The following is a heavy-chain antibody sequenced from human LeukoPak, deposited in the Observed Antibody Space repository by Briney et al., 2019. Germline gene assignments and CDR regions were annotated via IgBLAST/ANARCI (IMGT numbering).Heavy chain of an antibody. V-gene: IGHV4-34*01. Sequence: PSETLSLTCAVYGGSFSGYYWSWIRQPPGKGLEWIGEINHSGSTNYNPSLKSRVTISVDTSKNQFSLKLSSVTAADTAVYYCAREFRTGSSRYYYGSSGYYLDHFDSWGQGTLVTVSS. CDR2: INHSGST. CDR1: GGSFSGYY. CDR3: AREFRTGSSRYYYGSSGYYLDHFDS. D-gene: IGHD3-22*01. J-gene: IGHJ4*02.